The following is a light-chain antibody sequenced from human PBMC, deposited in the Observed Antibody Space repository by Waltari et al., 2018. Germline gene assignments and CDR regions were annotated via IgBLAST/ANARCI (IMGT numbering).Light chain of an antibody. J-gene: IGLJ3*02. CDR1: NSDVGGYNY. V-gene: IGLV2-11*01. CDR3: CSFAGSYSWV. Sequence: QSALTQPRSVSGSSGQSVTISCTGTNSDVGGYNYVSWYQQPPGKDPKLMMYDVSKRPSGVSDRFTGSRSGNTASLPISGLQAEDEADYYCCSFAGSYSWVFGGGTQLTVL. CDR2: DVS.